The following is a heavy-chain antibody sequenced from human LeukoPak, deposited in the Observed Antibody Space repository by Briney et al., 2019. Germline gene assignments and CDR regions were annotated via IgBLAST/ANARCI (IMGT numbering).Heavy chain of an antibody. CDR2: IKQDGSEK. Sequence: GGSLRLSCAASGFTFSSYWMSWVRQAPGKGLEWVANIKQDGSEKYYVDSVKGRFTISRDNAKNSLYLQMNSLRAEDTAVYYCARDPQAYCGGDCYSDYWCQGTLVTVSS. J-gene: IGHJ4*02. CDR3: ARDPQAYCGGDCYSDY. V-gene: IGHV3-7*01. CDR1: GFTFSSYW. D-gene: IGHD2-21*02.